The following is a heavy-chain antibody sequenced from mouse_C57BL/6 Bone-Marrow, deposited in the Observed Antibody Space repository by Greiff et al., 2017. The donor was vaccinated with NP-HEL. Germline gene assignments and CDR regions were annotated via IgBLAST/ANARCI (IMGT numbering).Heavy chain of an antibody. V-gene: IGHV5-17*01. D-gene: IGHD1-1*01. CDR1: GFTFSDYG. CDR2: ISSGSSTI. J-gene: IGHJ2*01. CDR3: ARWVDGDYFDY. Sequence: EVKLMESGGGLVKPGGSLKLSCAASGFTFSDYGMHWVRQAPEKGLEWVAYISSGSSTIYYADTVKGRFTISRDNAKNTLFLQMTSLRSEDTAMYYCARWVDGDYFDYWGQGTTLTVSS.